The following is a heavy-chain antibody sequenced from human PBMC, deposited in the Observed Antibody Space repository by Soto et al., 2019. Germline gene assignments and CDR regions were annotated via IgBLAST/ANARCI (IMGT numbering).Heavy chain of an antibody. CDR1: GYTFTSYG. CDR3: ARGGFGEAAADY. CDR2: ISAYNGNT. V-gene: IGHV1-18*01. Sequence: QVQLVQSGAEVKKPGASVKVSCKASGYTFTSYGISWVRQAPGQGLEWMGWISAYNGNTNYAQKLQGKVTMPTDTPRSPADRGVRSRRSDDTAVNYGARGGFGEAAADYWGQGTLVTVSS. J-gene: IGHJ4*02. D-gene: IGHD6-13*01.